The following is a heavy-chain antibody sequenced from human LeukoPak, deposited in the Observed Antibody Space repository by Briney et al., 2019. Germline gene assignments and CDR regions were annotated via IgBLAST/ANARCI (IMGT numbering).Heavy chain of an antibody. CDR1: IYTSTIYY. Sequence: ASVKVSCETSIYTSTIYYIHCGPQAPGQGLEWMGIINPIGDSTNYAQKFQGRVTMTRDTSTSTVYIELSSLRSEDTAVYYCASAVVVTATLDYWGQGTLVTVSS. J-gene: IGHJ4*02. CDR2: INPIGDST. D-gene: IGHD2-21*02. V-gene: IGHV1-46*01. CDR3: ASAVVVTATLDY.